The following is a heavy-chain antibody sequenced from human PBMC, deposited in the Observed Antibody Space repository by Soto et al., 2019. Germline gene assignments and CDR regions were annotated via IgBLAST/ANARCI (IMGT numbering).Heavy chain of an antibody. Sequence: QVQLVQSGAEVKKPGSSVKVSCKASGGTFSSYTISWVRQAPGQGLEWMGRIIPILGIANYAQKFQGRVTITEHKTTSTGYMELSSLRSEDTGVYYCAREEYYYGSGAFLDYWGQGTRVTVSS. V-gene: IGHV1-69*08. CDR2: IIPILGIA. D-gene: IGHD3-10*01. J-gene: IGHJ4*02. CDR3: AREEYYYGSGAFLDY. CDR1: GGTFSSYT.